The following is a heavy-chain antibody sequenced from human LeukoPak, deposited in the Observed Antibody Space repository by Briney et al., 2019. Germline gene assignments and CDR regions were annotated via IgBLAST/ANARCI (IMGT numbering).Heavy chain of an antibody. V-gene: IGHV3-23*01. J-gene: IGHJ4*02. CDR1: GFTFSSYA. D-gene: IGHD3-22*01. CDR3: AKDVDSSGYYLDY. Sequence: GGSLRLSCAASGFTFSSYAMSWVRQAPGKGLEWVSAISGSGGSAYYADSVKGRFTISRDNSKNTLYLQMNSLRAEDTAVYYCAKDVDSSGYYLDYWGQGTLVTVSS. CDR2: ISGSGGSA.